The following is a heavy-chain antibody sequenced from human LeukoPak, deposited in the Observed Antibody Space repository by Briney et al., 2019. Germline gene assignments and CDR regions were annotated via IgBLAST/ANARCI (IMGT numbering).Heavy chain of an antibody. V-gene: IGHV5-51*01. J-gene: IGHJ4*02. D-gene: IGHD2-2*01. CDR1: EYSFTSYW. Sequence: GESLKISCKGCEYSFTSYWIAWVRQMPGKGLEWMGIIYPGDSDTRYSPSFQGQVTISGDKSISTVYLQWSSLKASDTAMYYCARVDLYCSSTSGYSFDFWGQGTLVTVSS. CDR2: IYPGDSDT. CDR3: ARVDLYCSSTSGYSFDF.